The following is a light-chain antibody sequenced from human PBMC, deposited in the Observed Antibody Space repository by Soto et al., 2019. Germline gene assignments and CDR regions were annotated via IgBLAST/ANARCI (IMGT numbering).Light chain of an antibody. CDR1: SSDVGGYNY. J-gene: IGLJ1*01. V-gene: IGLV2-14*01. CDR2: EVS. Sequence: QSALTQPASVSGSPGQSITISCTGTSSDVGGYNYVSWYQQHPGKAPKLMIYEVSNRPSGVSHRFSGSKSGSTASLTISGLQAEDEADYYCSSYTSISTSVFGTGTKLTVL. CDR3: SSYTSISTSV.